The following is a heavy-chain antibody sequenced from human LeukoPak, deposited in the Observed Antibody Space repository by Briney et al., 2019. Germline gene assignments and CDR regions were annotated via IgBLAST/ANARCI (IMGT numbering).Heavy chain of an antibody. CDR1: GFTFSSFD. V-gene: IGHV3-23*01. D-gene: IGHD3-22*01. Sequence: GGSLILSCAASGFTFSSFDMTWVRRAPGKGLEWVSTISVSATNTYYADSVKGRFTISRDNSKNTLYLQMNSLRADDTAVYYCATITSMRVVLISWGQGTLVTVSS. J-gene: IGHJ1*01. CDR2: ISVSATNT. CDR3: ATITSMRVVLIS.